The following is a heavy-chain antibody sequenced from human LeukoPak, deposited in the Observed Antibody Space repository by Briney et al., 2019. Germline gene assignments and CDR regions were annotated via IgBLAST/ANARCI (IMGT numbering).Heavy chain of an antibody. D-gene: IGHD2-2*01. CDR3: ARDLPLGDCSSTSCPYYYGMDV. CDR1: GYTFTGYY. J-gene: IGHJ6*02. V-gene: IGHV1-18*04. Sequence: ASVKVSCKASGYTFTGYYMHWVRQAPGQGLEWMGWISAYNGNTNYAQKLQGRVTMTTDTSTSTAYMELRSLRSDDTAVYYCARDLPLGDCSSTSCPYYYGMDVWGQGTTVTVSS. CDR2: ISAYNGNT.